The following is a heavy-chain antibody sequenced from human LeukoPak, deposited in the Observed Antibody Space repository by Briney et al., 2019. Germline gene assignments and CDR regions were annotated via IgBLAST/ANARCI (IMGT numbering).Heavy chain of an antibody. J-gene: IGHJ4*02. CDR3: ARTNFAHRRGLHY. V-gene: IGHV4-34*01. D-gene: IGHD1-7*01. Sequence: SETLSLTCAVYGGSFSGYYWSWIRQPPGKGLEWIGEINHSGSTNYNPSLKSRVTISVDTSKNQFSLKLSSVTAADTAVYYCARTNFAHRRGLHYWGQGTLVTVSS. CDR1: GGSFSGYY. CDR2: INHSGST.